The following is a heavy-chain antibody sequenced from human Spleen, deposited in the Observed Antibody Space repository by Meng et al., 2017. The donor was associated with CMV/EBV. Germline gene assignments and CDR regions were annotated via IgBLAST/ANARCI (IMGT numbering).Heavy chain of an antibody. CDR2: ISGSGGSA. CDR3: AKDRRYSSSWALGY. V-gene: IGHV3-23*01. J-gene: IGHJ4*02. Sequence: GGSLRLSCAASGFTFSSYAMSWVRQAPGKGLEWVSAISGSGGSAYYVDSVKGRFTISRDNSKNTLYLQMNSLRAEDTAVYYCAKDRRYSSSWALGYWGQGTLVTVSS. CDR1: GFTFSSYA. D-gene: IGHD6-13*01.